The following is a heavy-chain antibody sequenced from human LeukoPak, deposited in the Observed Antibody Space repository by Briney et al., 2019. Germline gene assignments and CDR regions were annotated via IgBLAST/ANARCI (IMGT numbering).Heavy chain of an antibody. Sequence: GGSLRLSCAASGFTFSSYGMHWVRQAPGKGLEWVAVIPYDGSNKYYADSVKGRFTISRDNSKNTLYLQMNSLRAEDTAVYYCAKGKRAAAAYYFDYWGQGTLVTVSS. D-gene: IGHD6-13*01. CDR1: GFTFSSYG. J-gene: IGHJ4*02. CDR2: IPYDGSNK. CDR3: AKGKRAAAAYYFDY. V-gene: IGHV3-30*18.